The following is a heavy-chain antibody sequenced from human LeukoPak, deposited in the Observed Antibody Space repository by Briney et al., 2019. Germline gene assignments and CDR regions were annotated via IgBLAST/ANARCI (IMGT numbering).Heavy chain of an antibody. CDR3: ARDRGNGFDF. CDR1: GYTFNDYS. J-gene: IGHJ4*02. Sequence: ASVKVSCRSSGYTFNDYSINWVRHAPGQGLEWMGWVNTNSGNPTYDQAFTGRFVFSWDTSVSTAYLQISSLKTEDTAVYYFARDRGNGFDFWGEGTLVTVSS. V-gene: IGHV7-4-1*02. CDR2: VNTNSGNP. D-gene: IGHD1-1*01.